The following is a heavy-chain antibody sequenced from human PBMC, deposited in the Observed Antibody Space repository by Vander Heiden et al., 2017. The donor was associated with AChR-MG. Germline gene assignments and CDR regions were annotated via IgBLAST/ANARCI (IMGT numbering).Heavy chain of an antibody. V-gene: IGHV1-18*01. CDR2: ISAYNGNT. CDR1: GYTFPSYG. CDR3: ARERYCSSTSCYTTAPYYGMDV. Sequence: QVQLVQSGAEVKKPGASVKVSCKASGYTFPSYGISWVRQAPGQGLEWMGWISAYNGNTNYAQKLQGRVTMTTDTSTSTAYMELRSLRSDDTAVYYCARERYCSSTSCYTTAPYYGMDVWGQGTTVTVSS. J-gene: IGHJ6*02. D-gene: IGHD2-2*02.